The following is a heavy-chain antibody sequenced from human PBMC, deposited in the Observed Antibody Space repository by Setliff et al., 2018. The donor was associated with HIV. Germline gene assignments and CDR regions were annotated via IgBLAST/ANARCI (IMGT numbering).Heavy chain of an antibody. CDR2: IYASGSP. V-gene: IGHV4-61*02. Sequence: NPSETLSLTCNVSGGSISGVNYYWNWVRQPAGKGLEWIGRIYASGSPTYNPSLKSRVTISVDTSKNHFSLRLNSVTAADTAVYFCARAPRYYRGWYIPEYFDNWGEGTLVTVSS. J-gene: IGHJ4*02. CDR3: ARAPRYYRGWYIPEYFDN. CDR1: GGSISGVNYY. D-gene: IGHD6-19*01.